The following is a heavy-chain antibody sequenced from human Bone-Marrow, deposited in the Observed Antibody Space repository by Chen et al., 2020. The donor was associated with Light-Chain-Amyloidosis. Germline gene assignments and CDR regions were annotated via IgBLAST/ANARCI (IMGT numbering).Heavy chain of an antibody. V-gene: IGHV3-33*01. Sequence: VQLVESGGGVAQPGTSLRLSCAACGFTFSDFGFHWVRQAPCKGLEWLAVQWFNGNDNYADSVRGRFTISRDSSKNMLFLQLNSLRVEDTAIYYCARDSIEGPTDFDYWGQGTLVTVSS. D-gene: IGHD3-3*02. J-gene: IGHJ4*02. CDR2: QWFNGND. CDR1: GFTFSDFG. CDR3: ARDSIEGPTDFDY.